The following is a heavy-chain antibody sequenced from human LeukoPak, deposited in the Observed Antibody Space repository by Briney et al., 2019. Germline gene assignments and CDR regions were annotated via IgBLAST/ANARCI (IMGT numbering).Heavy chain of an antibody. CDR2: ISSSSSTI. D-gene: IGHD6-13*01. Sequence: GGSLRLSCEASGFTFSSYWMSWVRQAPGKGLEWVSYISSSSSTIYYADSVKGRFTISRDNAKNSLYLQMNSLRDEDTAVCYCAREAGYSSSWYYWGQGTLVTVSS. CDR1: GFTFSSYW. V-gene: IGHV3-48*02. CDR3: AREAGYSSSWYY. J-gene: IGHJ4*02.